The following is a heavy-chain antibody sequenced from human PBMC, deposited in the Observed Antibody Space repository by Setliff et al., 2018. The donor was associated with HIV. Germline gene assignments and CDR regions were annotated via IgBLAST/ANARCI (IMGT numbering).Heavy chain of an antibody. J-gene: IGHJ3*02. CDR2: IIPIFGTA. D-gene: IGHD1-26*01. Sequence: ASVKVSCKASGGTFSSYAISWVRQAPGQGLEWMGGIIPIFGTANYAQKFQGRVTITTDESTSTAYMELSSLRSENTAVYYCASGGSGSYLPVPDAFDIWGQGTMVTVSS. CDR1: GGTFSSYA. V-gene: IGHV1-69*05. CDR3: ASGGSGSYLPVPDAFDI.